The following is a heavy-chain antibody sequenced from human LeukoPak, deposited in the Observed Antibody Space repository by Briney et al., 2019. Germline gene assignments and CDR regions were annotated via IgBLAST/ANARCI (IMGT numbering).Heavy chain of an antibody. Sequence: GGSLRLSCAASGFTFSSYWMHWVRQAPGKGLVWVSRINSDGSSTSYADSVKGRFTISRDNAKNSLYLQMNGLRAEDTAVYYCARAPEILRYFDWLSTNLAIDYWGQGTLVTVSS. V-gene: IGHV3-74*01. D-gene: IGHD3-9*01. CDR1: GFTFSSYW. CDR2: INSDGSST. J-gene: IGHJ4*02. CDR3: ARAPEILRYFDWLSTNLAIDY.